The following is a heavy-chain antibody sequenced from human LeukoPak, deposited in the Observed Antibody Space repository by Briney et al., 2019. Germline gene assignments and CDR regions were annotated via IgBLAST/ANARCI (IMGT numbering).Heavy chain of an antibody. J-gene: IGHJ3*01. Sequence: PGESLKISCQGSGYSSSRYWIGWVRQMPGKGLEWMGIIYPGDSNTRYSPSFQGHVTISADNSISTAYLQWSSLKASDTAMYFCARQAYSSGHDAFDFWGQGTMVTVSS. CDR2: IYPGDSNT. V-gene: IGHV5-51*01. CDR3: ARQAYSSGHDAFDF. CDR1: GYSSSRYW. D-gene: IGHD6-19*01.